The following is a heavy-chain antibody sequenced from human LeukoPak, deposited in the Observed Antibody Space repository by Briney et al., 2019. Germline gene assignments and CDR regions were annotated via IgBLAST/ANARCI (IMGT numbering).Heavy chain of an antibody. Sequence: GGSLRLSCAASGFTFNDYEMDWVRQAPGKGLEWVSYISASGSTKNYADSVKGRFTISRDNSKNTLYLQMNSLRAEDTAVYYCASVDYYGSGSYSDFDYWGQGTLVTVSS. D-gene: IGHD3-10*01. V-gene: IGHV3-48*03. CDR3: ASVDYYGSGSYSDFDY. CDR2: ISASGSTK. J-gene: IGHJ4*02. CDR1: GFTFNDYE.